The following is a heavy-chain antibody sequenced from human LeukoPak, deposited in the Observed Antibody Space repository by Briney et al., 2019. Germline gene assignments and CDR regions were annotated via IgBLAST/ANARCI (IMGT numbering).Heavy chain of an antibody. J-gene: IGHJ4*02. CDR1: GFSFSSYA. V-gene: IGHV3-30-3*01. Sequence: GGSLRLSCAASGFSFSSYAMHWVRQAPGKGLEWVAVISYDGSNKYYADSVKGRFTISRDNSKNTLYLQMNSLRAEDTAVYYCARGDYYDKGLDYWGQGTLVTVSS. CDR3: ARGDYYDKGLDY. D-gene: IGHD3-22*01. CDR2: ISYDGSNK.